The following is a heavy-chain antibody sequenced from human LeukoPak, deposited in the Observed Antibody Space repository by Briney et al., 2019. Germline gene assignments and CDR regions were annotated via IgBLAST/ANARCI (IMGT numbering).Heavy chain of an antibody. CDR1: GFIFSDYY. CDR2: ISGSNSNTI. D-gene: IGHD4-17*01. V-gene: IGHV3-11*01. Sequence: GGSLRLSCAASGFIFSDYYMNWIRQAPGKGLEWVSYISGSNSNTIYYADSVKGRFTISRDNAKNSLYLQVNSLRAEDTAVYYCAREREPVTTEFDYWGQGTLVTVSS. CDR3: AREREPVTTEFDY. J-gene: IGHJ4*02.